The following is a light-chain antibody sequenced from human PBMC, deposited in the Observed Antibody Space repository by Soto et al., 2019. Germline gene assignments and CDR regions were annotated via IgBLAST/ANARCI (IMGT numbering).Light chain of an antibody. CDR1: QTFSSL. CDR2: AAS. CDR3: QQTNRFPLN. V-gene: IGKV1D-12*01. J-gene: IGKJ4*01. Sequence: DIQLTQSPSSVSASVGDTVTLTCRADQTFSSLLAWYQHKPGKAPKLLIYAASTLQNGVPSRFSGSGSGTVCTLTITSLQPEDSATYYCQQTNRFPLNFGGGTNVEIK.